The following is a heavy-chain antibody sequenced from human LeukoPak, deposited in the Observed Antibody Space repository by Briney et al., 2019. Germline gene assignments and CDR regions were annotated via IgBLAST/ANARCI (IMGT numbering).Heavy chain of an antibody. Sequence: GGSLRLSCAASGFTFSSYGMHWVRQAPGKGLEWVAFIRHDGSYKYYTDSVKGRFTISRDNSKKTLYLQMNSLRAEDTAVYYCANDIGYCSGGSCYSFDYWGQGTLVTVSS. CDR1: GFTFSSYG. J-gene: IGHJ4*02. CDR3: ANDIGYCSGGSCYSFDY. D-gene: IGHD2-15*01. V-gene: IGHV3-30*02. CDR2: IRHDGSYK.